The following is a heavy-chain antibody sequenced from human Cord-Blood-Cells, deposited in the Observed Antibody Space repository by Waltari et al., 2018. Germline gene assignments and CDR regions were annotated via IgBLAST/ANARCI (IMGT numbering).Heavy chain of an antibody. J-gene: IGHJ3*02. CDR3: ARDEAGYYDSSGYDAFDI. CDR2: INAGNGNT. CDR1: GYTFTSYA. Sequence: QVQLVQSGAEVKKPRASVKVSCKASGYTFTSYAMHWVRQAPGQRLEWMGWINAGNGNTKYSQKFQGRVTITRDTSASTAYMELSSLRSEDTAVYYCARDEAGYYDSSGYDAFDIWGQGTMVTVSS. V-gene: IGHV1-3*01. D-gene: IGHD3-22*01.